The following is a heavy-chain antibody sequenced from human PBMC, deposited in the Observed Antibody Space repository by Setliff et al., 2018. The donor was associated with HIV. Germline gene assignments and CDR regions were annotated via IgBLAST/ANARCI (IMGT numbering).Heavy chain of an antibody. D-gene: IGHD2-8*01. V-gene: IGHV3-21*01. CDR1: GFTFSFHS. CDR2: INSASGYI. CDR3: AREGVYLGRAFDI. Sequence: PGGSLRLSCVASGFTFSFHSMNWVRQAPGKGLEWVSSINSASGYINYADSVKGRFSVSRDNAKNSLYLQMNSLRAEDTALYYCAREGVYLGRAFDIWGQETMVTVSS. J-gene: IGHJ3*02.